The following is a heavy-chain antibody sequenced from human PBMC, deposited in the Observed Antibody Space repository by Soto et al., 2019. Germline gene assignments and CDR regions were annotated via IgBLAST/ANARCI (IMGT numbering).Heavy chain of an antibody. CDR2: ISYDGSNK. CDR3: TAYDDENWLDP. J-gene: IGHJ5*02. CDR1: GFTFSSYG. V-gene: IGHV3-30*03. D-gene: IGHD3-22*01. Sequence: QVQLVESGGGVVQPGRSLRLSCAASGFTFSSYGMHWVRQAPGKGLEWVAVISYDGSNKYYADSVKGRFTISRDNSKNTLYLQMNSLRAEDTAVYYCTAYDDENWLDPWGQGTLVTVSS.